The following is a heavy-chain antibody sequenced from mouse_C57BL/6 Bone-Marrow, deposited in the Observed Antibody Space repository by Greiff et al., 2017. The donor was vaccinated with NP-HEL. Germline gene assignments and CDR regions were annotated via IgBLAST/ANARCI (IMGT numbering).Heavy chain of an antibody. CDR1: GFTFSSYG. V-gene: IGHV5-6*01. CDR3: ARHLYYGDDGYFDV. CDR2: ISSGGSYT. Sequence: EVMLVESGGDLVKPGGSLKLSCAASGFTFSSYGMSWVRQTPDKRLEWVATISSGGSYTYYPDSVKGRFTISRDNAKNTLYMQMSSLKSEDTAMYYCARHLYYGDDGYFDVWGTGTTVTVSS. D-gene: IGHD2-2*01. J-gene: IGHJ1*03.